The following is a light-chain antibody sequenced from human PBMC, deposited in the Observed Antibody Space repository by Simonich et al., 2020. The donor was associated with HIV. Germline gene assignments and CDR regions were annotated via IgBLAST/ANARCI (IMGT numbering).Light chain of an antibody. CDR3: QQYGRSPLT. CDR1: LSVDSSF. Sequence: ELVLTQSPGTLSLSPGERATLSCRSSLSVDSSFLAWYQPKPGLAPRLLMSGASSRSTGIPDRVRGSGSGTDFTRTISRLEPEDFAVYYCQQYGRSPLTFGGGTKVEI. CDR2: GAS. V-gene: IGKV3-20*01. J-gene: IGKJ4*01.